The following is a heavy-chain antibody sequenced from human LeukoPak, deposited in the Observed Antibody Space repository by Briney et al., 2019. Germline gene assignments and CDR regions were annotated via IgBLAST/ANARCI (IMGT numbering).Heavy chain of an antibody. V-gene: IGHV1-8*01. J-gene: IGHJ5*01. Sequence: ASVKASCKASGYSFTTHDINWVRQTTGQGLEWMGWMNPNNGKSGYAQKFQGRVTMTRDTSISTVYMELSSLGSDDTAVYYCARESGLTDNWLDSWGQGTLVIVSS. CDR3: ARESGLTDNWLDS. CDR2: MNPNNGKS. D-gene: IGHD5-12*01. CDR1: GYSFTTHD.